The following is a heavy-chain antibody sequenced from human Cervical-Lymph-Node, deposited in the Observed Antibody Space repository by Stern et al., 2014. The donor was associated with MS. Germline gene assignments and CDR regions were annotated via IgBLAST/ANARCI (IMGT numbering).Heavy chain of an antibody. CDR2: IYNTGIT. J-gene: IGHJ6*02. D-gene: IGHD6-13*01. CDR3: VRDVYQPSLYSYNMDV. CDR1: GGSISRGDYY. V-gene: IGHV4-30-4*08. Sequence: VQLVESGPGLVKPSQALSLTCTVSGGSISRGDYYWSWIRQSPGKGLEYIGHIYNTGITYYNPSLKGRVTISIDTSEHQFSVSRGSVTAADTAVYYCVRDVYQPSLYSYNMDVWGQGTTVTVSS.